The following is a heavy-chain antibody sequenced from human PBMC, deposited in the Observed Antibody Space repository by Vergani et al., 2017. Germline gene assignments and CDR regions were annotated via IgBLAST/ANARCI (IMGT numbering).Heavy chain of an antibody. V-gene: IGHV3-23*01. CDR1: GFTFSSYA. D-gene: IGHD6-19*01. Sequence: EVQLLESGGGLVQPGGSLRLSCAASGFTFSSYAMSWVRQAPGKGLEWVSAISGSGGSTYYAASVKGRFTISRDKSKNTLYLQMNSLRAEDTAVYYCARQWLVPYYFDYWGQGTLVTVSS. CDR3: ARQWLVPYYFDY. CDR2: ISGSGGST. J-gene: IGHJ4*02.